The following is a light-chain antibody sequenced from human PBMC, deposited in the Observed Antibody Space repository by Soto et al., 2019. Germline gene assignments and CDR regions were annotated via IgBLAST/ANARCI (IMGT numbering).Light chain of an antibody. Sequence: EIVLTQSPATLSLSPGERATLSCRASQSVSSYLAWYQQKPGQAPRLLIYDASNRATGIPARFSGSGSGTDFTLTISSLEPEDFAVYYCQHRITFGQGTKVEIK. V-gene: IGKV3-11*01. CDR2: DAS. J-gene: IGKJ1*01. CDR3: QHRIT. CDR1: QSVSSY.